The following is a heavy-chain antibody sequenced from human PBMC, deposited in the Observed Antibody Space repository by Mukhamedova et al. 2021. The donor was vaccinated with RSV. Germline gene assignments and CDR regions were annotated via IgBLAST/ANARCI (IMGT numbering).Heavy chain of an antibody. J-gene: IGHJ5*01. CDR3: ARADSDYGDYYQEPNYYFDS. CDR1: Y. CDR2: IGTSGRSGSTI. D-gene: IGHD4-17*01. Sequence: YMSWIRQAPGKGLEWVSYIGTSGRSGSTIYYADSVKGRFTISRDNAKNSLYLQMNSLRAEDTAVYYCARADSDYGDYYQEPNYYFDSW. V-gene: IGHV3-11*01.